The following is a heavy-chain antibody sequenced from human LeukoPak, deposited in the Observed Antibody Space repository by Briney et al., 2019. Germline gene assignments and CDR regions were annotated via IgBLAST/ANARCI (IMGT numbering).Heavy chain of an antibody. J-gene: IGHJ5*02. V-gene: IGHV3-21*01. Sequence: KPGGSLRLSCAASGFTFSSYSLNWVRQAPGKGLEWVSLISSSSSYIYYADSVKGRFTISRDNAKNSLYLQMNSLRVEDTAVYYCARDMGVKRGLSSSWLNWFDPWGQGTLVTVSS. CDR1: GFTFSSYS. CDR3: ARDMGVKRGLSSSWLNWFDP. CDR2: ISSSSSYI. D-gene: IGHD6-13*01.